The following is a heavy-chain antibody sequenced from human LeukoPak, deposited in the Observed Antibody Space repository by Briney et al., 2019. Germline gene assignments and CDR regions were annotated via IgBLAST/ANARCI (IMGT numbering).Heavy chain of an antibody. CDR2: INHSGST. V-gene: IGHV4-34*01. CDR3: ARASTTVNARYYYYYYGMDV. J-gene: IGHJ6*02. CDR1: GVSFSGYY. D-gene: IGHD4-17*01. Sequence: SETLSLTCAVYGVSFSGYYWSWIRQPPGKGLEWIGEINHSGSTNYNPSLKSRVTISVDTSKNQFSLKLSSVTAADTAVYYCARASTTVNARYYYYYYGMDVWGQGTTVTVSS.